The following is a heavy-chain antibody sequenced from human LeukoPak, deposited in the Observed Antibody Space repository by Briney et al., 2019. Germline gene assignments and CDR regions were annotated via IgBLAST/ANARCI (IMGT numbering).Heavy chain of an antibody. D-gene: IGHD3-10*01. J-gene: IGHJ5*02. CDR3: ARSPRRVLSSLINWFDP. CDR1: GGSISSSSYH. V-gene: IGHV4-39*01. Sequence: TASETLSLTCTVSGGSISSSSYHWGWIRQPPEKGLDWLGSIYYSGSTYYNPSLKSRVTISVDTSKNQFSLKLSSVTAADTAVYYCARSPRRVLSSLINWFDPWGQGTLVTVSS. CDR2: IYYSGST.